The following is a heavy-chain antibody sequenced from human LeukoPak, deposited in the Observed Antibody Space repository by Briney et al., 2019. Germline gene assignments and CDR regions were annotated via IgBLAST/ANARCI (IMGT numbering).Heavy chain of an antibody. D-gene: IGHD1-1*01. Sequence: SETLSLTCTVSGGSISSYYWSWIRQPPGKGLEWIGSIYDTTQYNPSFENRVATSVDTSQNQFTLRLNSVTAADTAVYYCVREKKFGTPIDGFDFWGQGILVTVSS. J-gene: IGHJ3*01. CDR1: GGSISSYY. CDR3: VREKKFGTPIDGFDF. CDR2: IYDTT. V-gene: IGHV4-59*08.